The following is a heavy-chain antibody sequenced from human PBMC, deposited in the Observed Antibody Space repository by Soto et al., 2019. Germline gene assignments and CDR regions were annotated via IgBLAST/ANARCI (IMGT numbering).Heavy chain of an antibody. D-gene: IGHD5-12*01. V-gene: IGHV1-69*12. Sequence: VLLLPSGAEVKKPGSSVKVSCKASGGTFSSYAISWVRQAPGQGLEWMGWIIPIFGTAKYAQKFQGRVTITADESTSTAYMELSSLRSEDTAVYYCASHRRRRDGYNYVGDFDYWGQGTLVTVSS. CDR2: IIPIFGTA. J-gene: IGHJ4*02. CDR3: ASHRRRRDGYNYVGDFDY. CDR1: GGTFSSYA.